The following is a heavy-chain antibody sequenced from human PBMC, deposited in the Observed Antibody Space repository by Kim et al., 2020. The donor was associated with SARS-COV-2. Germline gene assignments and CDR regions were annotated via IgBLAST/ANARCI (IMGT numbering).Heavy chain of an antibody. V-gene: IGHV3-9*01. CDR3: AKGHYGSEYPYVDS. D-gene: IGHD3-10*01. Sequence: GGSLRLSCAASGFSFDEYAIHWVRQPPGKGLEWVSGISSKSDKIGYADSVKGRFTISRDNAKNSLYLQMNSLRAEDTALYYCAKGHYGSEYPYVDSWGQG. J-gene: IGHJ4*02. CDR1: GFSFDEYA. CDR2: ISSKSDKI.